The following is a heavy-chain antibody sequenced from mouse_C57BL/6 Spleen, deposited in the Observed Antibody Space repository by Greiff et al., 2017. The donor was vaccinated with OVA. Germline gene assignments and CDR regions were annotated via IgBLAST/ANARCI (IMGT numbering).Heavy chain of an antibody. CDR2: IHPNSGST. CDR3: AKGEDYYGSSLFAY. D-gene: IGHD1-1*01. Sequence: VQLQQPGAELVKPGASVKLSCKASGYTFTSYWMHWVKQRPGQGLEWIGMIHPNSGSTNYNEKFKSKATLTVDKSSSTAYMQLSSLTSEDSAVYYCAKGEDYYGSSLFAYWGQGTLVTVSA. CDR1: GYTFTSYW. V-gene: IGHV1-64*01. J-gene: IGHJ3*01.